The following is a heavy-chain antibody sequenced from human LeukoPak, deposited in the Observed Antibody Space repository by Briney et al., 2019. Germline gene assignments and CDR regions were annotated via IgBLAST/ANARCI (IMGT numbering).Heavy chain of an antibody. Sequence: PGGSLRLSCAASGFTFSDYYMSWIRQAPGKGLEWVSYISSSSSYTNYADSVKGRFTISRDNAKNSLYLQMNSLRAEDTAVYYCASMLGSGSVSYLFDYWGQGTLVTVSS. D-gene: IGHD3-10*01. CDR2: ISSSSSYT. V-gene: IGHV3-11*06. CDR3: ASMLGSGSVSYLFDY. J-gene: IGHJ4*02. CDR1: GFTFSDYY.